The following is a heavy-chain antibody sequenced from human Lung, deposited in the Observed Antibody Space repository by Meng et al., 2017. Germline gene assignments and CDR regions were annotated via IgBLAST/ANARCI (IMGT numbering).Heavy chain of an antibody. D-gene: IGHD4/OR15-4a*01. CDR2: INAGNGNT. CDR3: KSYANSDYFDY. V-gene: IGHV1-3*01. J-gene: IGHJ4*02. CDR1: GYTFTTYA. Sequence: QVQLGQSGAEVKKPGAAAKVAWKASGYTFTTYAMHWVRQAPGQRLEWMGWINAGNGNTKYSQKFQGRVTITNDTSASTAYMELTSLTSEDTAIYYCKSYANSDYFDYWGQGTLVTVSS.